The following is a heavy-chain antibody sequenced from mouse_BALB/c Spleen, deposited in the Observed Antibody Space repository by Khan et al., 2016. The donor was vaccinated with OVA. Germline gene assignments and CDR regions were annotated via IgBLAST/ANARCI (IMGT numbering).Heavy chain of an antibody. CDR3: ARGCCGNDAVVN. Sequence: QVQLQQSGAELVKPGASVKLSCKTSGYTFTSYWLQWVKQRPGQGLGWIGQIFPGTGTTYYNENFKGKATLTVDTSSSTAYMQLRSLTSEDSAVDVGARGCCGNDAVVNWGQGTLVTVSP. D-gene: IGHD2-2*01. V-gene: IGHV1S132*01. CDR2: IFPGTGTT. CDR1: GYTFTSYW. J-gene: IGHJ3*01.